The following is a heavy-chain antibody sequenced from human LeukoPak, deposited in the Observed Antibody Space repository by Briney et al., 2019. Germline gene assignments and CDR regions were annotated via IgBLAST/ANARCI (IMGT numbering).Heavy chain of an antibody. Sequence: ASVKVSCKASGYTFTSYGISWGRQAPGQGLEWMGWISAYNGNTNYAQTLQGRVTITTEKTTNKDYMELRSLRSDETAVYYFARAYYYSGXDVWGQGTTVTVSS. CDR3: ARAYYYSGXDV. CDR1: GYTFTSYG. J-gene: IGHJ6*02. CDR2: ISAYNGNT. V-gene: IGHV1-18*01.